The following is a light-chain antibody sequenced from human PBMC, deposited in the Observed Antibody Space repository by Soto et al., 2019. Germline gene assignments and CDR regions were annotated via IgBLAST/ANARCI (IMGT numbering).Light chain of an antibody. CDR1: QSIRHY. CDR2: GAS. CDR3: QLQNSYALT. V-gene: IGKV1-5*01. J-gene: IGKJ1*01. Sequence: IQMTQSPPTLSASVVDRVTITCRASQSIRHYLAWYQQMPGKAPKLLIYGASRLQSGVPSRFSGSGSGTELTLTISILQPDDFAPYCCQLQNSYALTFGQGTKGEI.